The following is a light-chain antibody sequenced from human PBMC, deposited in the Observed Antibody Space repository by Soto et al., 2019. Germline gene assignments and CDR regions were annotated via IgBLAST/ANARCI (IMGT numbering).Light chain of an antibody. CDR3: QQYNNWPYT. J-gene: IGKJ2*01. V-gene: IGKV3-15*01. Sequence: EIVMTQSPATLSVSPGERATLSCRASQSVSSSLAWYQQKPGQAPRLLIYGASTRATGIPVRVSGSGSGTEFTRTVSILQSEDLAVYYCQQYNNWPYTFGQGTTLEIK. CDR1: QSVSSS. CDR2: GAS.